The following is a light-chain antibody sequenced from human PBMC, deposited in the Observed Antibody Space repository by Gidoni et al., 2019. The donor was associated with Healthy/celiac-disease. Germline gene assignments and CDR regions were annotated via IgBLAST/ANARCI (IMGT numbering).Light chain of an antibody. CDR2: KSS. CDR1: QSISSW. V-gene: IGKV1-5*03. CDR3: QQYNSYGT. J-gene: IGKJ1*01. Sequence: DIQMTQSPSTLSASVGDRVTINCRASQSISSWLAWYQQKPGKAPKHLIYKSSSLESGVPSRFSGSVSGTEFTLTISSLQPDDFATYYCQQYNSYGTFGQGTKVEIK.